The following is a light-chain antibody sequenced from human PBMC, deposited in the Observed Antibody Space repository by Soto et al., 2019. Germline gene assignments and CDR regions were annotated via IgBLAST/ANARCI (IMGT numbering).Light chain of an antibody. CDR2: GTS. CDR1: QSVSSSY. V-gene: IGKV3-20*01. J-gene: IGKJ4*01. Sequence: EIVLTQSPGTLFLSPGERATLSCRASQSVSSSYLVWYQQRPGQPPRLLIYGTSNRAAGIPDRFTGTGSGTDFTLTIYRLEPEDSAVYYCQQYGSSALTFVGGTKV. CDR3: QQYGSSALT.